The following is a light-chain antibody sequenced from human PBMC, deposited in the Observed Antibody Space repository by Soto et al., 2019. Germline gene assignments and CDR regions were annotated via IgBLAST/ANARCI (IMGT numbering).Light chain of an antibody. CDR2: GNS. J-gene: IGLJ1*01. V-gene: IGLV1-40*01. Sequence: LTQPPSVSGAPGQRVTISCTGSSSNIGAGYDVHWYQQLPGTAPKLLIYGNSNRPSGVPDRFSGSKSGTSASLAITGLQAEDEADYYCQSYDSSLSGLYVFGTGTKVTVL. CDR3: QSYDSSLSGLYV. CDR1: SSNIGAGYD.